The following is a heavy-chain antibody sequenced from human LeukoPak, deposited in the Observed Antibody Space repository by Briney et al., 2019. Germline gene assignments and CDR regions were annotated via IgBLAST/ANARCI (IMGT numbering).Heavy chain of an antibody. CDR1: GYTFTSYY. D-gene: IGHD3-22*01. V-gene: IGHV1-46*01. J-gene: IGHJ4*02. Sequence: ASVKVSCKASGYTFTSYYIHWVRQAPEQGLEWMGIINPSGGSTSYAQKFQGRVTMTRDTSTSTVYMELSSLRSEDTAVYYCARAITRTMIVVDYWGQGTLVTVSS. CDR3: ARAITRTMIVVDY. CDR2: INPSGGST.